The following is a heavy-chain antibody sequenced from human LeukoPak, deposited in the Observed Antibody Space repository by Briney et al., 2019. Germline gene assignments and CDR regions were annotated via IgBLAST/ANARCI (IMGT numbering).Heavy chain of an antibody. J-gene: IGHJ4*02. CDR2: IRYDGNNK. CDR3: AKVRYCSGVNCYPDDN. D-gene: IGHD2-15*01. Sequence: GGSLRLSCAASGFTFSDYSMHWVRQAPGQGLNGVAFIRYDGNNKYYADSVKGRFTISRDNSKNMLYLEMNSLSTEDTAVYYCAKVRYCSGVNCYPDDNWGQGTLVTVSS. V-gene: IGHV3-30*02. CDR1: GFTFSDYS.